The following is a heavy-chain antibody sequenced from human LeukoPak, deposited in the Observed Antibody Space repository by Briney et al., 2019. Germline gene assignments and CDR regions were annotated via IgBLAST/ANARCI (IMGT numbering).Heavy chain of an antibody. CDR3: ARERGNIAARGAGYYFDY. CDR2: IYSGGST. Sequence: GGSLRLSCAASGFTVSSNYMSWVRQAPGKGLEWVSVIYSGGSTYYADSVKGRFTISRDNSKNTLYLQMNSLRAEDTAVYYCARERGNIAARGAGYYFDYWGQGTLVTVSS. CDR1: GFTVSSNY. J-gene: IGHJ4*02. V-gene: IGHV3-66*01. D-gene: IGHD6-6*01.